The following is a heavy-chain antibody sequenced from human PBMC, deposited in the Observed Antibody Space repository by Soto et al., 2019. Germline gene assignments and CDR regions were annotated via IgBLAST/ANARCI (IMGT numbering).Heavy chain of an antibody. D-gene: IGHD3-10*01. J-gene: IGHJ4*02. CDR1: GFTFTTYW. V-gene: IGHV3-7*03. CDR2: IRQDGGAQ. CDR3: VRGGHGSGSYLGSY. Sequence: EVQLVESGGGLAQPGGSLRLSCVASGFTFTTYWMSWVRQAPGKGLEWVANIRQDGGAQYYVDSVKGRFTISRDNAKNSVYLQRDGLGSEDGAVYYCVRGGHGSGSYLGSYWGQGILVTVSS.